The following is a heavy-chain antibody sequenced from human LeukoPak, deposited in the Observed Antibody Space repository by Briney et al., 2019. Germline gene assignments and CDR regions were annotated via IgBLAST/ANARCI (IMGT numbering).Heavy chain of an antibody. J-gene: IGHJ4*02. Sequence: PGGSLRLSCAASGFTFSSYAMHWVRQAPDKGLERVAVISYDGSNKYYADSVKGRFTISRDNAKNSLYLQMNSLRAEDTAVYYCAREMQQLVLWGPLDYWGQGTLVTVSS. CDR3: AREMQQLVLWGPLDY. D-gene: IGHD6-13*01. V-gene: IGHV3-30*04. CDR1: GFTFSSYA. CDR2: ISYDGSNK.